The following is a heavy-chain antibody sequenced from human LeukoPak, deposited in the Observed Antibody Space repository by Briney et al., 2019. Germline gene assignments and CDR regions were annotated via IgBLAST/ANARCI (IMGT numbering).Heavy chain of an antibody. D-gene: IGHD6-19*01. J-gene: IGHJ4*02. CDR2: IFGSGGNP. V-gene: IGHV3-23*01. CDR3: AKTTTGYSSGRYPGWPVDY. CDR1: GFTFTSYA. Sequence: GGSLRLSCAASGFTFTSYAMYWVRQAPGEGLEWVSGIFGSGGNPHYADSVQGRFTISRDNYQNTVYLQMNSLRAEDTAVYYCAKTTTGYSSGRYPGWPVDYWGQGTLVTVSS.